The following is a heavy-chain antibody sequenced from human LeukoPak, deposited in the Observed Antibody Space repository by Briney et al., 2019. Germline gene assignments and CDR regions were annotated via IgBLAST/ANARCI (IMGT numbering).Heavy chain of an antibody. CDR3: ARRKFKYYFDY. J-gene: IGHJ4*02. CDR2: IYYSGST. V-gene: IGHV4-39*01. Sequence: SETLSLTCTVSGGSISSSSYYWGWIRQPPGKGLEWIGSIYYSGSTYYNPSLKSRVTISVDTSKNQFSLKLSSVTAADTAVYYCARRKFKYYFDYWGQGTLVTVSS. CDR1: GGSISSSSYY.